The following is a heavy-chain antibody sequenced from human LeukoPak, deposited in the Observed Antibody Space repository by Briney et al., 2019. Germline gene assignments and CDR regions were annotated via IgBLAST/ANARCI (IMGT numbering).Heavy chain of an antibody. CDR3: ARSGYDYLVSGYYGMDV. CDR1: GFTFSSYG. J-gene: IGHJ6*02. V-gene: IGHV3-7*01. Sequence: GGSLRLSCAASGFTFSSYGMHWVRQAPGKGLEWVANIKQDGSEKYYVDSVKGRFTISRDNAKNSLYLQMNSLRAEDTAVYYCARSGYDYLVSGYYGMDVWGQGTTVTVSS. CDR2: IKQDGSEK. D-gene: IGHD5-12*01.